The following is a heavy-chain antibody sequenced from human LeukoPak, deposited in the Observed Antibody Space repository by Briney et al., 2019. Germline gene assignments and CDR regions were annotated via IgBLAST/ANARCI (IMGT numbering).Heavy chain of an antibody. D-gene: IGHD6-19*01. Sequence: SETLSLTCTVSGGSISSYYWSWIRQPAGKGLEWIGRIYTSGSTNYNPSLKSRVTMSVDTSKNQFSLKLNSVTAADTAVYYCAREHGSGGYYYYMGVWGKGTTVTVSS. V-gene: IGHV4-4*07. CDR3: AREHGSGGYYYYMGV. CDR2: IYTSGST. J-gene: IGHJ6*03. CDR1: GGSISSYY.